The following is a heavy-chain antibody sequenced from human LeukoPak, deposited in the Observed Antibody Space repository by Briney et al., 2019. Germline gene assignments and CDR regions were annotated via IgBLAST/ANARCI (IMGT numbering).Heavy chain of an antibody. CDR2: IFYSGNT. V-gene: IGHV4-59*11. CDR1: GGSISSHY. CDR3: ARDRGTLTAIEAFDI. Sequence: SETLSLTCTVSGGSISSHYWSWIRQPPGKGLEWIGYIFYSGNTNYNPSLKSRVTISVDTSKNQFSLKLSSVTAADTAVYFCARDRGTLTAIEAFDIWGRGTVVTVSS. D-gene: IGHD1-14*01. J-gene: IGHJ3*02.